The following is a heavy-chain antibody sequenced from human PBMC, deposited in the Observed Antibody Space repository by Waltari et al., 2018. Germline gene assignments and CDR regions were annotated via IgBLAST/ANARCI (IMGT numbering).Heavy chain of an antibody. CDR3: ARVLGEFLEN. V-gene: IGHV3-48*04. CDR2: ISSSSSTI. Sequence: EVQLVESGGGLVQPGGSLRLSCAASGFTFSSYSMNWVRQAPGKGLEWVSYISSSSSTIYYADSVKGRFTISRDNAKNSLYLQMNSLRAEDTAVYYCARVLGEFLENWGQGTLVTVSS. D-gene: IGHD3-3*01. J-gene: IGHJ4*02. CDR1: GFTFSSYS.